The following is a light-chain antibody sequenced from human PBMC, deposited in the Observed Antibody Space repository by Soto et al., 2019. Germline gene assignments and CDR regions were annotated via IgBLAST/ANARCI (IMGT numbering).Light chain of an antibody. J-gene: IGKJ5*01. CDR2: GAS. V-gene: IGKV3-15*01. CDR1: QSVGSN. CDR3: QQYGSSPPPIT. Sequence: EIVLTQSPATLSLSPGERATLSCRASQSVGSNLAWYHQKHGQAPSLLIYGASTRATGIPARFSGSGSGTEFTLTISSLQSEDFAVYYCQQYGSSPPPITFGQGTRLEIK.